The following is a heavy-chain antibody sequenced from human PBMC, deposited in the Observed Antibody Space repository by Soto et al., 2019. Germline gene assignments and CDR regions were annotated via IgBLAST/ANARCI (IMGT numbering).Heavy chain of an antibody. CDR1: GDSVSSNSAA. V-gene: IGHV6-1*01. CDR3: ALSSGWDNWFDP. CDR2: TYYRSKWYN. J-gene: IGHJ5*02. D-gene: IGHD6-19*01. Sequence: QTLSLTCAISGDSVSSNSAAWNWIRQSPSRGLEWLGRTYYRSKWYNDYAVSMKSRITINPDTSKNQFSLQLNSVTPEDTAVYYCALSSGWDNWFDPWGQGTLVTVSS.